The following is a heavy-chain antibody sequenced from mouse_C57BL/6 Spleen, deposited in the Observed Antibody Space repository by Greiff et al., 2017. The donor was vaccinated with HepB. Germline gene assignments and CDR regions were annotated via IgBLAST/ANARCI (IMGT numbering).Heavy chain of an antibody. CDR2: IWWDDDK. Sequence: QVTLKESGPGILQPSQTLSLTCSFSGFSLSTFGMGVGWIRQPSGKGLEWLAHIWWDDDKYYNPALKSRLTISKDTSKNQVFLKVANVGTADTATYYCARVYYYGSSHWYFDVWGTGTTVTVSS. CDR3: ARVYYYGSSHWYFDV. D-gene: IGHD1-1*01. V-gene: IGHV8-8*01. J-gene: IGHJ1*03. CDR1: GFSLSTFGMG.